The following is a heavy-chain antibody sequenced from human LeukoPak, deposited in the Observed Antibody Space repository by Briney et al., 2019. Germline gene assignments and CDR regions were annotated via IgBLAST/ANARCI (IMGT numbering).Heavy chain of an antibody. D-gene: IGHD3-16*02. CDR3: ARSLRLGELSLYPGSFDY. Sequence: EASVKVSCKASGYTFTSYYMHWVRQAPGRGLEWMGIINPSGGSTSYAQKFQGRVTMTRDTSTSTVYMELSSLRSEDTAVYYCARSLRLGELSLYPGSFDYWGQGTLVTVSS. J-gene: IGHJ4*02. CDR1: GYTFTSYY. CDR2: INPSGGST. V-gene: IGHV1-46*01.